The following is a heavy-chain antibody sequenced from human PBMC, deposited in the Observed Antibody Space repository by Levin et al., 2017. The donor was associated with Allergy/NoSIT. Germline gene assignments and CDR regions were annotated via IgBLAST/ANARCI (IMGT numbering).Heavy chain of an antibody. CDR3: ARDLGHGSGSA. Sequence: GESLKISCAASGFTFSSYSMNWVRQAPGKGLEWVSSISSSSSYIYYADSVKGRFTISRDNAKNSLYLQMNSLRAEDTAVYYCARDLGHGSGSAWGQGTLVTVSS. V-gene: IGHV3-21*01. CDR2: ISSSSSYI. J-gene: IGHJ5*02. D-gene: IGHD3-10*01. CDR1: GFTFSSYS.